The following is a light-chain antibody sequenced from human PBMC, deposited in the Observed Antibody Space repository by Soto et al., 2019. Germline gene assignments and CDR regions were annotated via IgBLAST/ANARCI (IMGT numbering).Light chain of an antibody. CDR1: QSVKTY. Sequence: EIVLTQSPATLSLSPGERATLSCRASQSVKTYLAWYQQKPGQAPRLLIYDASNRATDIPARFSGSGSWTDFTLTISSVEPEDSAVYYCQQRSSWPPYTFGQGTKLEIK. J-gene: IGKJ2*01. V-gene: IGKV3-11*01. CDR2: DAS. CDR3: QQRSSWPPYT.